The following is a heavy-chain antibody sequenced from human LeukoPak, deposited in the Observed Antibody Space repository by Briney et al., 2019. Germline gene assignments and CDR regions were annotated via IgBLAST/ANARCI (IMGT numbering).Heavy chain of an antibody. V-gene: IGHV3-23*01. D-gene: IGHD2-15*01. J-gene: IGHJ3*02. Sequence: GGSLRLSCAASGFTFSSYAMSWVRQAPGKGLEGVSAISGSGGSTYYADSVKGRFTISRDNSKNTLYLQMNSLRAEDTAVYYCAKGIVVVVAATDALDIWGQGTMVTVSS. CDR3: AKGIVVVVAATDALDI. CDR1: GFTFSSYA. CDR2: ISGSGGST.